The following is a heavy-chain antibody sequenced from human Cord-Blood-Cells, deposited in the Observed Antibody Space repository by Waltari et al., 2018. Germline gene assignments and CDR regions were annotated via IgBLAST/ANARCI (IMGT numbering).Heavy chain of an antibody. D-gene: IGHD3-22*01. CDR2: INHSGST. CDR3: AREGGRNYYDSSGYYYYYGMDV. V-gene: IGHV4-34*01. CDR1: GGSFSGYY. J-gene: IGHJ6*02. Sequence: QVQLQQWGAGLLKLSETLSLTCAVYGGSFSGYYWRWIRQPPGKGMAWIGEINHSGSTNYNPSLKSRVTISVDTSKNQFSLKLSSVTAADTAVYYCAREGGRNYYDSSGYYYYYGMDVWGQGTTVTVSS.